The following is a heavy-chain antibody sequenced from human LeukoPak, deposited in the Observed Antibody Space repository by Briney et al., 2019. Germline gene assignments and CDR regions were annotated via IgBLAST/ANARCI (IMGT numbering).Heavy chain of an antibody. CDR3: ARALLQGYYDFWSGYVPNWFDP. V-gene: IGHV4-61*01. CDR1: GGSVSSGSYY. Sequence: SETLSLTCTVSGGSVSSGSYYWSWIRQPPGKGLEWIGYIYYSGSTNYNPSLKSRVTISVDTSKNQFSLKLSSVTAADTAVYYCARALLQGYYDFWSGYVPNWFDPWGQGTLVTVSS. CDR2: IYYSGST. D-gene: IGHD3-3*01. J-gene: IGHJ5*02.